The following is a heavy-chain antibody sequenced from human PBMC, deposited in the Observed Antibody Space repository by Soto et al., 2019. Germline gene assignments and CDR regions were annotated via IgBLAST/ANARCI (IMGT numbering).Heavy chain of an antibody. V-gene: IGHV3-74*01. J-gene: IGHJ5*02. CDR2: INGDGSTT. D-gene: IGHD6-25*01. CDR3: VRYAAP. Sequence: GGSLRLSCVAAGFTFSNFWMHWVRQAPGKGLVWVSRINGDGSTTNYADSVKGRFTISRDNAKNTVYLQMNSLRAEDTAMYYCVRYAAPWGQGTLVTVSS. CDR1: GFTFSNFW.